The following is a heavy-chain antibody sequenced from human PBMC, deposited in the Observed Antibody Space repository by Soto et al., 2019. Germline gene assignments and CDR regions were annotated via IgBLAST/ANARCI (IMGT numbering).Heavy chain of an antibody. Sequence: GGSLRLSCAASGLTFSSYSMNWVRQAPGKGLEWVSSISSSSSYIYYADSVKGRFTISRDNAKNSLYLQMNSLRVEDTAVYYCARGEFSWFDPWGQGTLVTVSS. V-gene: IGHV3-21*01. CDR1: GLTFSSYS. CDR2: ISSSSSYI. J-gene: IGHJ5*02. CDR3: ARGEFSWFDP. D-gene: IGHD3-10*01.